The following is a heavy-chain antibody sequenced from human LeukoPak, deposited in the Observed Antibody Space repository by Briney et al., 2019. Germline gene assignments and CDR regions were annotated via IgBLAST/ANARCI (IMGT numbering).Heavy chain of an antibody. Sequence: PSETLSLTCAVSGYSISSDYYWGWIRQPPGKGLEWIGSIYHIGSTYYNPSLRSRVTISVDTSKNQFSLKLSSVTAADTAVYYCARVAPSGVVLRGNYYYFYYMDAWGKGTTVTVSS. D-gene: IGHD3-3*01. V-gene: IGHV4-38-2*01. CDR1: GYSISSDYY. CDR2: IYHIGST. CDR3: ARVAPSGVVLRGNYYYFYYMDA. J-gene: IGHJ6*03.